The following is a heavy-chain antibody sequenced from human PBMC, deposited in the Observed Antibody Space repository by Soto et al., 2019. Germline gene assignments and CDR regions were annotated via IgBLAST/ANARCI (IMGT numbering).Heavy chain of an antibody. J-gene: IGHJ6*02. Sequence: QVQLVQSGAEVKKPGASVKVSCRASGYTFTNYYIHWVRQAPGQGLEWMGIINPSGSTTYAQKFQGRATLTRDTSTSTVYMELSRLRSEDAAVYYCAREAGVAIFGVVSYYGMDVWGQGTTVTVSS. CDR3: AREAGVAIFGVVSYYGMDV. CDR1: GYTFTNYY. V-gene: IGHV1-46*01. CDR2: INPSGST. D-gene: IGHD3-3*02.